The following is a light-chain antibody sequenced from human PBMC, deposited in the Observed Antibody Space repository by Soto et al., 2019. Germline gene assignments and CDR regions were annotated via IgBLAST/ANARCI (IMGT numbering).Light chain of an antibody. V-gene: IGLV2-8*01. J-gene: IGLJ1*01. CDR1: KNDIGVYDF. CDR2: EVV. Sequence: VLTQPPSASGSPGQSVTISCTGTKNDIGVYDFVSWYQHHPGKAPRLIIYEVVQRPSGVPNRFSGSKSGNTASLTVSGLQAADEADYFCKSYAGSNTYVFGSGTKVTVL. CDR3: KSYAGSNTYV.